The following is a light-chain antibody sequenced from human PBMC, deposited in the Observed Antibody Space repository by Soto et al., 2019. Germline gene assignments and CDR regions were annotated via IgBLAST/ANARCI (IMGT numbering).Light chain of an antibody. CDR2: DAS. CDR1: QSVGSNN. Sequence: EIVLTQSPGTQSLSPGETATLSCRASQSVGSNNLAWYHQKPGQTPRLLIYDASSRATGIPDRFSGSGSGTNFTPNISRLEPEDFAVYYWQQYANSIPFRQGTRPEIE. V-gene: IGKV3-20*01. J-gene: IGKJ5*01. CDR3: QQYANSIP.